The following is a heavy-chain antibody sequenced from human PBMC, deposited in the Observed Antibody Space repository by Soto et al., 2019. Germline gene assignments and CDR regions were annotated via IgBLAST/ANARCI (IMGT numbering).Heavy chain of an antibody. CDR1: GFTFSSSW. J-gene: IGHJ4*02. CDR2: INSGASTT. V-gene: IGHV3-74*01. D-gene: IGHD3-10*01. Sequence: DVQLVESGGGLVQPGGSLRLSCAASGFTFSSSWMHWGRQAPGKGLVWVSRINSGASTTNYADSVKGRFTISRDNAKNTLYLHMDSLTAADTALYYCARGATGWFGYDYWGQGTLVTVSS. CDR3: ARGATGWFGYDY.